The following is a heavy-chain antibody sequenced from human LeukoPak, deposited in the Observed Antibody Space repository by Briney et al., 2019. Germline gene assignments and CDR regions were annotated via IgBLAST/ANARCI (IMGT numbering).Heavy chain of an antibody. Sequence: GSLRLSCAAYGFTFASYAMSWVRQAPGKGLEWVSAISGSGSNLYYADSVRGRFTVSRDNSKSTLYLQMNSLRAEDTAVYYCAKDDNYNFWSGSNWFDPWGQGTLVTVSS. CDR3: AKDDNYNFWSGSNWFDP. CDR2: ISGSGSNL. V-gene: IGHV3-23*01. D-gene: IGHD3-3*01. CDR1: GFTFASYA. J-gene: IGHJ5*02.